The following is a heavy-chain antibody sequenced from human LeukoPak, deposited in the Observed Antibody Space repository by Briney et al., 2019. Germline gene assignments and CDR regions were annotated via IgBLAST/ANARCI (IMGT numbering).Heavy chain of an antibody. J-gene: IGHJ4*02. Sequence: GGSLRLSCAASGFTFSNAWMSWVRQAPGKGLQWVGRIKSKTDGGTIDYAAPVKGRFTISRDDSKTTLYLQMNSLKTEDTAIYFYTTEGPRFWTGYDPIDYWGQGTLVTVSS. CDR3: TTEGPRFWTGYDPIDY. CDR1: GFTFSNAW. D-gene: IGHD3/OR15-3a*01. CDR2: IKSKTDGGTI. V-gene: IGHV3-15*01.